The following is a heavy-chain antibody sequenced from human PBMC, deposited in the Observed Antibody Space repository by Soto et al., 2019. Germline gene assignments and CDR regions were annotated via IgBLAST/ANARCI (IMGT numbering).Heavy chain of an antibody. CDR2: INAGNGNT. CDR1: GYTFTSYA. D-gene: IGHD2-15*01. CDR3: ARSLRCSGGSCYSGYYYYYMDV. J-gene: IGHJ6*03. Sequence: ASVKVSCKASGYTFTSYAMHWVRQAPGQRLEWMGWINAGNGNTKYSQKFQGRVTITRDTSASTAYMELSSLRSEDTAMYYCARSLRCSGGSCYSGYYYYYMDVWGKGTTVTVSS. V-gene: IGHV1-3*01.